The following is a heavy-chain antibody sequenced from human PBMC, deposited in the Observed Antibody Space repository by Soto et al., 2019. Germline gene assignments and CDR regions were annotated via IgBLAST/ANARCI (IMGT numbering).Heavy chain of an antibody. CDR2: MNPNSGNT. V-gene: IGHV1-8*01. J-gene: IGHJ5*02. Sequence: QVQLVQSGAEVKKPGASVKVSCKASGYTFTSYDINWVRQATGQGLEWMGWMNPNSGNTGYAQKFQGRVTMTRNTSISTAYMELSSLRSEDTAVYYCARGPGVAAAITAEWFDPWGQGTLVTVSS. CDR3: ARGPGVAAAITAEWFDP. D-gene: IGHD2-2*01. CDR1: GYTFTSYD.